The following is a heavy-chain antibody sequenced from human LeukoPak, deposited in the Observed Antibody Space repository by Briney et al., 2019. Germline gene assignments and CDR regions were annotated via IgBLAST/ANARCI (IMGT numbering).Heavy chain of an antibody. Sequence: SETLSLTCAVYGGSFSSYYWSWIRQPPGKGLEWVGEINHSGSTNYNPSLKSRVTISVDTSKNQFSLKLSSVTAADTAVYYCATKTQIAAADHNWFDPWGQGTLVTVSS. V-gene: IGHV4-34*01. J-gene: IGHJ5*02. CDR2: INHSGST. CDR1: GGSFSSYY. D-gene: IGHD6-13*01. CDR3: ATKTQIAAADHNWFDP.